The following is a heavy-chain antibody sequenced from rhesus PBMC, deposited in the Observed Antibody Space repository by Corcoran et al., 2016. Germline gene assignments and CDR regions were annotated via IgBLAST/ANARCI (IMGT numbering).Heavy chain of an antibody. Sequence: QVQLQESGPGLVKPSETLSLTCAVFGASNSSYWWSRTRQPPGKGLEWIVELNCHSGSTNHNPSLKSRVAISRDASKNLFSLKLSSVTAADTAVYYCARGGYYYDSGYYTANGYWCQGVLVTVSS. V-gene: IGHV4-80*01. CDR2: LNCHSGST. D-gene: IGHD3-28*01. J-gene: IGHJ4*01. CDR3: ARGGYYYDSGYYTANGY. CDR1: GASNSSYW.